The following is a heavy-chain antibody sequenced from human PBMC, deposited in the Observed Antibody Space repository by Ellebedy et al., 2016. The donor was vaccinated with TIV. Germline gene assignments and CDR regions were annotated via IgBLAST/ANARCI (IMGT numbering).Heavy chain of an antibody. V-gene: IGHV3-74*01. CDR1: GPTFTYTW. J-gene: IGHJ4*02. Sequence: PGGSLRLSCATSGPTFTYTWMHWIRQAPGKGLGWVSRISRDGDIRGYAEFAKGRFTVSRDNTKNTLYLQMSGLRADDSAVYYCATDEGGSYDSWGQGTRVSVSS. CDR2: ISRDGDIR. CDR3: ATDEGGSYDS. D-gene: IGHD1-26*01.